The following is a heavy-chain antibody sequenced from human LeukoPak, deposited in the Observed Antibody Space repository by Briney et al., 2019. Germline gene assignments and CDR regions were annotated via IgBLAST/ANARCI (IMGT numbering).Heavy chain of an antibody. CDR3: ARDVSSSWYPQGAFDY. CDR2: ISSSSSYI. Sequence: GGSLRLSCAASGFTFSGYSMNWVRQAPGKGLEWVSSISSSSSYIYYADSVKGRFTISRDNAKNSLYLQMNSLRAEDTAVYYCARDVSSSWYPQGAFDYWGQGTLVTVSS. CDR1: GFTFSGYS. J-gene: IGHJ4*02. D-gene: IGHD6-13*01. V-gene: IGHV3-21*01.